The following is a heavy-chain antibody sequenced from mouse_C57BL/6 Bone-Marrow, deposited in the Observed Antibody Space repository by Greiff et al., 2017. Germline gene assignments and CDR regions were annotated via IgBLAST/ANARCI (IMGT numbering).Heavy chain of an antibody. J-gene: IGHJ3*01. Sequence: QVQLQQSGAELARPGASVKMSCKASGYTFTSYTMHWVKQRPGQGLEWIGYINPSSGYTKYNQKFKDKATLTADKSSSTAYMQLSSLTSEDSAVYYCARNPMYYDYDGGFAYWGQGTLVTVSA. CDR3: ARNPMYYDYDGGFAY. CDR1: GYTFTSYT. CDR2: INPSSGYT. V-gene: IGHV1-4*01. D-gene: IGHD2-4*01.